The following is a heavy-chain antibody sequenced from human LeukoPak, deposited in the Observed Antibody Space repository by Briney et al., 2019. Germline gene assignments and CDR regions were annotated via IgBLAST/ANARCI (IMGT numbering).Heavy chain of an antibody. Sequence: ASVKVSCMASGYTFTSYYMHWVRQAPGQGLEWMGIINPSGGSTSYAQKFQGRVTMTRDTSTSTVYMELSSLRSEDTAVYYCARATRGSRTYYYGSGRAYNWFDPWGQGTLVTVSS. CDR2: INPSGGST. J-gene: IGHJ5*02. CDR3: ARATRGSRTYYYGSGRAYNWFDP. V-gene: IGHV1-46*01. CDR1: GYTFTSYY. D-gene: IGHD3-10*01.